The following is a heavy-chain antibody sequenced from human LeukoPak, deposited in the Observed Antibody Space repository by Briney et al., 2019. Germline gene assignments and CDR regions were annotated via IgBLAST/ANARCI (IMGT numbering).Heavy chain of an antibody. CDR1: GFTFSSYG. V-gene: IGHV3-23*01. J-gene: IGHJ4*02. CDR3: AKVGRVGAMDY. Sequence: GGTLRLSCAASGFTFSSYGMSWVRQAPGKGLEWVSAISGSGGSTYYADSVKGRFTISRDNSKNTLYLQMNSRRAEDTAVYYCAKVGRVGAMDYWGQGTLVTVSS. D-gene: IGHD1-26*01. CDR2: ISGSGGST.